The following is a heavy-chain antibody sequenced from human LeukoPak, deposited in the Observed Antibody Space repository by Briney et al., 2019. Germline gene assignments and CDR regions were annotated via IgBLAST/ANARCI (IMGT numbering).Heavy chain of an antibody. Sequence: GGSLRLSCAASGFTFSSYAMSWVRQAPGRGLEWVSAISGSGGSTYYADSVKGRFTISRDNSKNTLYLQMNSLRAEDTAVYYCAKVSAPPAYCGGDCYSGIDYWGQGTLVTVSS. CDR1: GFTFSSYA. V-gene: IGHV3-23*01. CDR3: AKVSAPPAYCGGDCYSGIDY. CDR2: ISGSGGST. J-gene: IGHJ4*02. D-gene: IGHD2-21*02.